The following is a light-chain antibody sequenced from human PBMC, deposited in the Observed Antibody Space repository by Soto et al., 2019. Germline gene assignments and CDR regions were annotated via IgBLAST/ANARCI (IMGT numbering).Light chain of an antibody. Sequence: QSVLTQPASVSGSPGQSITISCTGTSSDVGGYDYVSWYQLHPGKAPKLMVFEVSNRPSGVSYRFSGSKSGNTASLTISGLQAEDEAPYFCSSYSISTAYLLGNGTKVTV. CDR1: SSDVGGYDY. CDR2: EVS. CDR3: SSYSISTAYL. J-gene: IGLJ1*01. V-gene: IGLV2-14*01.